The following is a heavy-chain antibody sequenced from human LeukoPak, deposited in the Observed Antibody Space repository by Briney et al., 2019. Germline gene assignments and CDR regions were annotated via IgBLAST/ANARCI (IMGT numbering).Heavy chain of an antibody. CDR1: GYTFTGYY. CDR3: ARDRSPAPGRSYGRRHFDY. V-gene: IGHV1-2*02. CDR2: INPNGGDT. Sequence: ASVKVSCKASGYTFTGYYMHWVRQAPGQGLEWMGWINPNGGDTNYAQKFQGRVTMTRDTSINTAYMELSRLRPDDTAVYYCARDRSPAPGRSYGRRHFDYWGQGTLVTVSS. D-gene: IGHD5-18*01. J-gene: IGHJ4*02.